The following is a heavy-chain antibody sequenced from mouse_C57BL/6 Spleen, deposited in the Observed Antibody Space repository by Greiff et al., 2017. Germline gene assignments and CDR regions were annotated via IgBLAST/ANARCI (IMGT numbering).Heavy chain of an antibody. J-gene: IGHJ3*01. CDR2: ISSGGSYT. V-gene: IGHV5-6*01. Sequence: EVKLMESGGDLVKPGGSLKLSCAASGFTFSSYGMSWVRQTPDKRLEWVATISSGGSYTYYPDSVKGRFTISRDNAKNTLYLQMSSLKSEDTAMYYCARGLRLFAYWGQGTLVTVSA. D-gene: IGHD3-2*02. CDR1: GFTFSSYG. CDR3: ARGLRLFAY.